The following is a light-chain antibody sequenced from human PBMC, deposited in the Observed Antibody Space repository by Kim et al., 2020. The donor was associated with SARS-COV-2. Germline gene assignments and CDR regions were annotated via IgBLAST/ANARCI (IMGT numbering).Light chain of an antibody. V-gene: IGKV1-39*01. CDR1: QNNNSH. Sequence: ASVGDRVTIPCRTSQNNNSHLNWYHQKPGRAPKLLIYAASTLQGGVPSRFSGSGSETDFTLTISSLQPEDFATYFCQQTYISPFTFGPGTKVDIK. CDR3: QQTYISPFT. J-gene: IGKJ3*01. CDR2: AAS.